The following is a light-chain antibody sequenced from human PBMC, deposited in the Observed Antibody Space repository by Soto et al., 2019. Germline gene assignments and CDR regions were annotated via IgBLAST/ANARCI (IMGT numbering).Light chain of an antibody. J-gene: IGKJ5*01. CDR2: AAS. V-gene: IGKV1-39*01. CDR1: ESINRH. CDR3: QQSDTALSIT. Sequence: DIQMTQSPSSLSASVGDRVTITCRASESINRHLNWYQQQPGKAPKLLIYAASSLQNGVPSRFWGGGSGTDFTLIITNLQPEDFATYYCQQSDTALSITFGPRTRLAIK.